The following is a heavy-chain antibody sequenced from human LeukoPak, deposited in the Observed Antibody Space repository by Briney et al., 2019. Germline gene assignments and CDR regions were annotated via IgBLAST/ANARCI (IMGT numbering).Heavy chain of an antibody. CDR1: AGSISSSSYY. Sequence: SETLSLTCSVSAGSISSSSYYWGWIRQPPGKGLEWIGSIHYSGSTSYNPSLKSRVTISVDTSKNQFSLKLNSVTAADTAVYYCASPPFCSGGSCYSEDYYYMDVWGKGTTVTISS. CDR2: IHYSGST. CDR3: ASPPFCSGGSCYSEDYYYMDV. J-gene: IGHJ6*03. V-gene: IGHV4-39*01. D-gene: IGHD2-15*01.